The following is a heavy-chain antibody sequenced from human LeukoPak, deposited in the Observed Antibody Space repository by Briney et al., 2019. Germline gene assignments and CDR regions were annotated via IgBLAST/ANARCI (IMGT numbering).Heavy chain of an antibody. J-gene: IGHJ4*02. D-gene: IGHD1-26*01. CDR1: GFTFSSYA. V-gene: IGHV3-30-3*01. CDR3: ARDHREWELLTYFDY. Sequence: GGSLRLSCAASGFTFSSYAMHWVRQAPGKGLEWVAVISYDGSNKYYADSVKGRFTISRDNSKNTLYLQMNSLRAEDTAVYYCARDHREWELLTYFDYWGQGTLVTVSS. CDR2: ISYDGSNK.